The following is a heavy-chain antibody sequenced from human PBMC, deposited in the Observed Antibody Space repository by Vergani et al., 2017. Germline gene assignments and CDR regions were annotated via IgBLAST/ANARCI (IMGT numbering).Heavy chain of an antibody. Sequence: QVHLVESGGGVVQPGRSLRLSCVVSGFTSSYYGMHWVRQAPGKGLEWVAVISYDGTQKYYADSVKGRFTISRDNSKSTLYLQINNLRVEDTAVYYCARGNDYGSGTYVDPWGQGTLVTVSS. CDR1: GFTSSYYG. D-gene: IGHD3-10*01. J-gene: IGHJ5*02. CDR3: ARGNDYGSGTYVDP. V-gene: IGHV3-30*03. CDR2: ISYDGTQK.